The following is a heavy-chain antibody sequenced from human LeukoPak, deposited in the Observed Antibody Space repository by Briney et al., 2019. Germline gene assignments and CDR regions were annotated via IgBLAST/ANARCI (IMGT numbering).Heavy chain of an antibody. D-gene: IGHD3-3*01. CDR3: ARDASPYDSINWFDP. CDR1: GFTFSRYT. J-gene: IGHJ5*02. V-gene: IGHV3-21*01. CDR2: ISGTSSYR. Sequence: GGSLRLSCAASGFTFSRYTMNWLRQVPGKGPEWVSSISGTSSYRYYAESVKGRFSISRDDATNSVYLQMNSLRVEDTAVYYCARDASPYDSINWFDPWGQGTLVTVSS.